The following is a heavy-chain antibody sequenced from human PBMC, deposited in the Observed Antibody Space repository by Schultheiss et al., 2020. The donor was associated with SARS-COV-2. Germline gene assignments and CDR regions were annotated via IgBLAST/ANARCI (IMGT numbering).Heavy chain of an antibody. Sequence: SETLSLTCTVSGGSISSSNWWGWIRQPPGKGLEWIGSIYYSGSTNYNPSLKTRVTISVDTSKNQFSLKLSSVTAADTAVYYCATTGVWWLPTDYFDYWGQGTLVTVSS. D-gene: IGHD5-12*01. CDR2: IYYSGST. V-gene: IGHV4-61*05. J-gene: IGHJ4*02. CDR3: ATTGVWWLPTDYFDY. CDR1: GGSISSSNW.